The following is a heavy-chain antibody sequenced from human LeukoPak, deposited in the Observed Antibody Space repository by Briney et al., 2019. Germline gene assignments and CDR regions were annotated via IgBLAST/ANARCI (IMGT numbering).Heavy chain of an antibody. Sequence: GRSLRLSCAASGFTFSSYAMHWVRQAPGKGLEWVAVISYDGSNKYYADSVKGRFTISRDNSKNTLYLQMNSLRAEDTAVYYCATGVGATESDYWGQGTLVTVSS. CDR2: ISYDGSNK. V-gene: IGHV3-30-3*01. D-gene: IGHD1-26*01. J-gene: IGHJ4*02. CDR1: GFTFSSYA. CDR3: ATGVGATESDY.